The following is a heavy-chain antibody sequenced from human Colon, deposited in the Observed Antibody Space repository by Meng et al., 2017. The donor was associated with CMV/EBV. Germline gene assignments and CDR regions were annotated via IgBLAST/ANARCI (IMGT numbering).Heavy chain of an antibody. Sequence: GESLKISCAASGFTFTDYYMSWIRQAPGKGLVWVSRINSDGSSISYADFVKGRFTISRDNARNTVFLQLNSVTADDTALYYCARDDFTTSSYDLWGQGTLVTVSS. J-gene: IGHJ4*02. CDR1: GFTFTDYY. CDR2: INSDGSSI. V-gene: IGHV3-74*01. CDR3: ARDDFTTSSYDL. D-gene: IGHD3-16*01.